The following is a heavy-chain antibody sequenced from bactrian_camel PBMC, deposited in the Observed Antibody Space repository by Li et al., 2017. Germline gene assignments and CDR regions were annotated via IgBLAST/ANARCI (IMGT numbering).Heavy chain of an antibody. Sequence: VQLVESGGGSVQPGGSLRLSCTAPGFTWTQCAMNWYRQAAGKQREWVSAIRADGTTSYSNSVRGRFTISRDNAKMTLYLQLNSLKTEDTAMYYCVRGWGPAGTKGQGTQVTVST. CDR1: GFTWTQCA. J-gene: IGHJ4*01. CDR2: IRADGTT. V-gene: IGHV3S67*01. D-gene: IGHD6*01.